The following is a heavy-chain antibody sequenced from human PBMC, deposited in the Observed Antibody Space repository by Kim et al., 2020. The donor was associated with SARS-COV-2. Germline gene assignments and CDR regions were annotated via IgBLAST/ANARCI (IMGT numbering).Heavy chain of an antibody. D-gene: IGHD2-15*01. J-gene: IGHJ4*02. CDR2: ISGSGGST. CDR1: GFTFSSYA. V-gene: IGHV3-23*01. CDR3: AKDYCSGGSCYSAY. Sequence: GGSLRLSCAASGFTFSSYAMSWVRQAPGKGLEWVSAISGSGGSTYYAYSVKGRFTISRDNSKNTLYLQMNSLRAEDTAVYYCAKDYCSGGSCYSAYWGQGTLVTVSS.